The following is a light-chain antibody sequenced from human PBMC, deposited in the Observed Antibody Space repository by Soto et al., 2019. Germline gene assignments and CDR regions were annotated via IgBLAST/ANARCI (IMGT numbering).Light chain of an antibody. CDR2: DIS. J-gene: IGKJ5*01. Sequence: EVVMTQSPASLSASPGERVTLSCRASQNIRSSLAWYQQKPGQAPRLLIYDISTRAAAIPARFSGSGSGTDFTLTVSSLEPEDFALYYCQQRSNRITFGQGTRLGL. CDR1: QNIRSS. CDR3: QQRSNRIT. V-gene: IGKV3-11*01.